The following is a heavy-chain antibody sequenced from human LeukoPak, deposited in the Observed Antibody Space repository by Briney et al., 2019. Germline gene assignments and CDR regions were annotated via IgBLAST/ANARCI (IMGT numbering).Heavy chain of an antibody. V-gene: IGHV1-46*01. CDR1: GYTFTSYY. CDR2: INPSGGST. Sequence: ASVKVSCKASGYTFTSYYMHWVRQAPGQGLEWMGIINPSGGSTIYAQKFQGRVTMTEDTSTDTAYMELSSLRSEDTAVYYCATDRGYSGAFDIWGQGTMVTVSS. J-gene: IGHJ3*02. CDR3: ATDRGYSGAFDI. D-gene: IGHD2-15*01.